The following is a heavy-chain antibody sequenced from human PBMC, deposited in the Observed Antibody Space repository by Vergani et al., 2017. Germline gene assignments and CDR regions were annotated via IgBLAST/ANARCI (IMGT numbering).Heavy chain of an antibody. CDR2: ISARYPST. CDR3: ARLSYDTTPYLQGGYDC. CDR1: GFTFSACP. D-gene: IGHD3-22*01. Sequence: EGQLVESGGGLVKPGGSLRLSCAASGFTFSACPMTWVRQAPGKGLEWVSAISARYPSTYYADSVKGRFTISRDNSKNMLYLQMNSLRAEDTAVYYCARLSYDTTPYLQGGYDCWGQGTLVSVSS. V-gene: IGHV3-23*04. J-gene: IGHJ4*02.